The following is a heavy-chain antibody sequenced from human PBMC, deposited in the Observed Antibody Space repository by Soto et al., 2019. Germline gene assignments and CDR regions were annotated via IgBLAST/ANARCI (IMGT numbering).Heavy chain of an antibody. CDR3: ARPFDTSNWYDF. CDR1: GYSFTSYW. V-gene: IGHV5-51*01. Sequence: HGESLKISCKASGYSFTSYWIGWVRQMPGKGLELMGSMYPEDSDTGYSPSFRGQVTISADKSISTAYLQGSSLRASDTAMYYCARPFDTSNWYDFWGQGTLVTVSS. J-gene: IGHJ5*01. D-gene: IGHD2-2*01. CDR2: MYPEDSDT.